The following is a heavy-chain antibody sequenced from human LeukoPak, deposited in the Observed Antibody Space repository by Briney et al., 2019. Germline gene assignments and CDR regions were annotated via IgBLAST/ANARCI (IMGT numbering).Heavy chain of an antibody. V-gene: IGHV1-69*13. J-gene: IGHJ4*02. Sequence: SVKVSCKASGGTFSSYAISWVRQAPGQGLEWMGGIIPIFGTANYAQKFQGRVTITADESTSTAYMELSSLRSEDTAVYYCARVPVGYSGGWYYYWGQGTLVTVSS. CDR3: ARVPVGYSGGWYYY. CDR2: IIPIFGTA. D-gene: IGHD6-19*01. CDR1: GGTFSSYA.